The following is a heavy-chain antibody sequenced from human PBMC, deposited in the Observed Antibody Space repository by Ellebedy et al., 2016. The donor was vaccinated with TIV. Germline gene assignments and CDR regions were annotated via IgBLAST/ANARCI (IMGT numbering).Heavy chain of an antibody. V-gene: IGHV1-2*02. CDR3: ARGSTVEEIDY. Sequence: AASVKVSCKASGYTFIGSYIHWVRQAPGQGLEWMGWINLNSGVTNFVQKFQGRITMTRDKSITTAYMALSTLRSDDTAVYYCARGSTVEEIDYWGQGTLVTVSS. CDR1: GYTFIGSY. D-gene: IGHD4-23*01. CDR2: INLNSGVT. J-gene: IGHJ4*02.